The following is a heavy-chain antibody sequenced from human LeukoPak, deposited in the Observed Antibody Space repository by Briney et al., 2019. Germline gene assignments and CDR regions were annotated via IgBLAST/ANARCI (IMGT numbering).Heavy chain of an antibody. CDR2: ISYDGSNK. Sequence: GRSLRLSCAASGFTFSSYAMHWVRQAPGKGLEWVAVISYDGSNKYYADSVKGRFTISRDNSKNTLYLQMNSLRAEDTAVYYCAKASGGGSYLADYYFDYWGQGTLVTVSS. D-gene: IGHD1-26*01. CDR1: GFTFSSYA. V-gene: IGHV3-30-3*01. CDR3: AKASGGGSYLADYYFDY. J-gene: IGHJ4*02.